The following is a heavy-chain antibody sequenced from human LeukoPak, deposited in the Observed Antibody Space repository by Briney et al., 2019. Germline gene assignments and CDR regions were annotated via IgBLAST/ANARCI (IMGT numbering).Heavy chain of an antibody. CDR1: GGTFSSYA. J-gene: IGHJ6*02. D-gene: IGHD2-2*01. CDR2: IIPILGIA. CDR3: ASKSCSSTSCYSPWYYYYGMDV. V-gene: IGHV1-69*04. Sequence: SVKVSCKASGGTFSSYAISWVRQAPGQGLEWMGRIIPILGIANYAQKFQSRVTITADKSTSTAYMELSSLRSEDTAVYYCASKSCSSTSCYSPWYYYYGMDVWGQGTTVTVSS.